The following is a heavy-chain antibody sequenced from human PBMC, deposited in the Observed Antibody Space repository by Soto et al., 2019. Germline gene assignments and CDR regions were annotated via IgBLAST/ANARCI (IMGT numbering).Heavy chain of an antibody. CDR2: IIPIFGTA. Sequence: GASVKVSCKASGGTFSSYAISWVRQAPGQGLEWMGGIIPIFGTANYAQKFQGRVTITADESTSTAYMELSSLRSEDTAVYYCEIQYRNPNENYYFDYWGQGTLVTVSS. V-gene: IGHV1-69*13. CDR3: EIQYRNPNENYYFDY. J-gene: IGHJ4*02. D-gene: IGHD4-4*01. CDR1: GGTFSSYA.